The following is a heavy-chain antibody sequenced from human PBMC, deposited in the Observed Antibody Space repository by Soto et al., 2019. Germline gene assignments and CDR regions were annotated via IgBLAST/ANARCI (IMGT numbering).Heavy chain of an antibody. CDR3: ARDSTYGDYVKYYYYYYYMDV. J-gene: IGHJ6*03. Sequence: PGGSLRLSCAASGFTFSSYGMHWVRQAPGKGLEWVAVIWYDGSNKYYADSVKGRFTISRDNSKNTLYLQMNSLRAEDTAVYYCARDSTYGDYVKYYYYYYYMDVWGKGTTVTVSS. CDR2: IWYDGSNK. V-gene: IGHV3-33*08. D-gene: IGHD4-17*01. CDR1: GFTFSSYG.